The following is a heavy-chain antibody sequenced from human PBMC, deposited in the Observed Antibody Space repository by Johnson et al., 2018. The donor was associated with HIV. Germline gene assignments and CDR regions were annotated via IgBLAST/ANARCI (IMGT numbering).Heavy chain of an antibody. V-gene: IGHV3-23*04. CDR3: AKGGGSGWSDAFDI. D-gene: IGHD6-19*01. Sequence: VQLVESGGGLVQPGGSLRLSCAASGFTFSGYAMSWVRQAPGKGLDWVSTISGSGGSTYSADSVKGRFTISSDNSENTLYLQMNSLRAEDTALYYCAKGGGSGWSDAFDIWGQGTMVTVSS. CDR2: ISGSGGST. CDR1: GFTFSGYA. J-gene: IGHJ3*02.